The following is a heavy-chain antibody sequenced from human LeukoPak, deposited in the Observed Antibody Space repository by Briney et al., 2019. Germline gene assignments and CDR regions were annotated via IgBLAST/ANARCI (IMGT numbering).Heavy chain of an antibody. CDR3: ARVTPGNGGFDY. J-gene: IGHJ4*02. CDR2: ISAYNGNT. CDR1: GYTFTNYG. Sequence: ASVKVSCKASGYTFTNYGISWVRQAPGQGLEWMGWISAYNGNTNYAQKLQGRVTMTTDTSTSTAYMELSSLRSEDTAVYYCARVTPGNGGFDYWGQGTLVTVSS. D-gene: IGHD2-8*01. V-gene: IGHV1-18*01.